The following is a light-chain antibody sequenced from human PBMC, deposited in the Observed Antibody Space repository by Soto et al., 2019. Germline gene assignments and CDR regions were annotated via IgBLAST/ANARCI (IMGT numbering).Light chain of an antibody. V-gene: IGLV1-51*01. J-gene: IGLJ2*01. CDR1: SANIGSNY. CDR3: GAWDGSLSAVL. CDR2: DSD. Sequence: QSVLTQPPSVSAAPGQKVTISCSGSSANIGSNYVSWYQHLPGTAPKLVIYDSDRRPSEIPDRFSGSKSGTSATLDITGLQTGDEADYYCGAWDGSLSAVLFGGGTKVTVL.